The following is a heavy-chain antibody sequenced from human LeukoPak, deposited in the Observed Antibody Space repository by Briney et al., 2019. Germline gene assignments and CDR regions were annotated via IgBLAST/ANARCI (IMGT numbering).Heavy chain of an antibody. Sequence: SETLSLTCTVSGDSISSGDYYWNWIRQPAGKGLEWIGRIYTSGSTNYNPSLKSRVTISVDTSKNQFSLKLSSVTAADTAVYYCARGPEHDYGDLDWGQGTLVTVSS. D-gene: IGHD4-17*01. CDR3: ARGPEHDYGDLD. J-gene: IGHJ4*02. CDR1: GDSISSGDYY. V-gene: IGHV4-61*02. CDR2: IYTSGST.